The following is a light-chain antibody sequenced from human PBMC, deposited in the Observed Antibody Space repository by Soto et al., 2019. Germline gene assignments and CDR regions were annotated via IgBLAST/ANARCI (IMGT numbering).Light chain of an antibody. CDR1: QSISSW. J-gene: IGKJ2*01. CDR2: DAS. V-gene: IGKV1-5*01. CDR3: QQYNGYSRT. Sequence: DIQMTQSPSTLSASVGDRVTITCRASQSISSWLAWYQQKPGKAPKVLIYDASSLESGVPSRFSGSGSGTEFTLTISSLQPDDFAPYYCQQYNGYSRTFGQGTKLEIK.